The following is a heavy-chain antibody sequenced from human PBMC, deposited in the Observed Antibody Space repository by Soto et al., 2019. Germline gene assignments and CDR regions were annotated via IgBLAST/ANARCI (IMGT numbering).Heavy chain of an antibody. V-gene: IGHV1-69*06. D-gene: IGHD1-7*01. CDR3: ARDSSGTGTTVYYYGMDV. CDR2: IIPIFGTA. Sequence: QVQLVQSGAEVKKPGSSVKVSCKASGGTFSSYAISWVRQAPGQGLEWMGGIIPIFGTANYAQKFQGRVTITADKSTSTAYMELRSLRSEDTAVYYCARDSSGTGTTVYYYGMDVWGQGTTVTVSS. CDR1: GGTFSSYA. J-gene: IGHJ6*02.